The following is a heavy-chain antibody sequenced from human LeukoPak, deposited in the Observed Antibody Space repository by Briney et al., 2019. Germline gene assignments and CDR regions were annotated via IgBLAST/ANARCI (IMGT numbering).Heavy chain of an antibody. Sequence: KPSETLSLTCAVYGGSFNGYHWSWIRQPPGKGVEWIGEINHSGSTNYNPSIKSRVTISVVTSNNQFSLKLSSATAADTAVYYCARALDSSGLFDYWGQGALVTVSS. V-gene: IGHV4-34*01. CDR1: GGSFNGYH. CDR2: INHSGST. J-gene: IGHJ4*02. CDR3: ARALDSSGLFDY. D-gene: IGHD3-22*01.